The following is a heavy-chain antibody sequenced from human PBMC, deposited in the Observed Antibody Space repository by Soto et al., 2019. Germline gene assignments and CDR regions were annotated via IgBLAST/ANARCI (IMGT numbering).Heavy chain of an antibody. J-gene: IGHJ5*02. D-gene: IGHD2-2*01. CDR2: IIPIFGTA. V-gene: IGHV1-69*06. CDR1: GGTFSSYA. CDR3: ARDPIYCSSTSCSGLNWFDP. Sequence: ASVKVSCKASGGTFSSYAISCVRQAPGQGLEWMGGIIPIFGTANYAQKFQGRVTITADKSTSTAYMELSSLRSEDTAVYYCARDPIYCSSTSCSGLNWFDPWGQGTLVTVSS.